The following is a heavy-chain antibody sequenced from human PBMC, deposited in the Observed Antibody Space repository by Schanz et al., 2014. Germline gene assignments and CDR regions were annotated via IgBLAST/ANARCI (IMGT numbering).Heavy chain of an antibody. V-gene: IGHV3-48*01. J-gene: IGHJ4*02. CDR2: IRSSSTPI. CDR1: GFTFSSYG. D-gene: IGHD3-3*01. Sequence: VQLVESGGGVVQPGRSLRLSCAASGFTFSSYGMHWVRQAPGKGLEWVSYIRSSSTPIYYADSVKGRFTISRDNAKNSLYLQMNSLRAEDTAVYYCVRDSFFAFDYWGQGTLVTVSS. CDR3: VRDSFFAFDY.